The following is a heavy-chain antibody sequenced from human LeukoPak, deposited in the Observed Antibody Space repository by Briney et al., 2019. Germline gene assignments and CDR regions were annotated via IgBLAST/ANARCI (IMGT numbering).Heavy chain of an antibody. D-gene: IGHD6-19*01. CDR1: GGSLSSHY. CDR3: ARLRSDYGSGWFQYFQH. J-gene: IGHJ1*01. V-gene: IGHV4-59*11. Sequence: SETLSLTCTVSGGSLSSHYWTWIRQPPGKGLEWIGYVYYSGSTNYNPSLKSRVTISVDTSKNQFSLNLTSVTAADTAIYYCARLRSDYGSGWFQYFQHWGPGTLVIVSS. CDR2: VYYSGST.